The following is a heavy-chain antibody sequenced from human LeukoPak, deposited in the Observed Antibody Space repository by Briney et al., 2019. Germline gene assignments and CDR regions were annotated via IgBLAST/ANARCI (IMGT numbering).Heavy chain of an antibody. J-gene: IGHJ4*02. Sequence: PGGSLRLSCAASGFTFTSYAMSWVRQAPRKGLEWVSAVSAFGDSTYYADSVKGRFTISRDNSKNTLYLQMYSLRAEDTAVYYCAKRLYCSSTSCQSFDNWGQGTLVTVSS. CDR1: GFTFTSYA. D-gene: IGHD2-2*01. CDR2: VSAFGDST. CDR3: AKRLYCSSTSCQSFDN. V-gene: IGHV3-23*01.